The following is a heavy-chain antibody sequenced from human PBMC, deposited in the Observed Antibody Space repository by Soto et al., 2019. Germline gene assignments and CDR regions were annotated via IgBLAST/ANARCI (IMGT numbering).Heavy chain of an antibody. V-gene: IGHV1-69*13. Sequence: SVKLYCKASGGTFSSYAISWVRQAPRQGLEWMGGIIPIFGTANYAQKFQGRVTITADESTSTAYMELSSLRSEDTAVYYCATDGDYYASNYYYYGMDVWGQGTTVTVSS. D-gene: IGHD4-17*01. CDR1: GGTFSSYA. CDR2: IIPIFGTA. CDR3: ATDGDYYASNYYYYGMDV. J-gene: IGHJ6*02.